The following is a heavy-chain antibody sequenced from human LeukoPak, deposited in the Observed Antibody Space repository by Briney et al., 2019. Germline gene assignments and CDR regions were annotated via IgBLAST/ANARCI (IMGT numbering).Heavy chain of an antibody. J-gene: IGHJ4*02. CDR3: AREGSSTSCLDY. CDR1: GFTFSRYT. V-gene: IGHV3-21*01. Sequence: SGGSLRLSCAAPGFTFSRYTMNWVRQAPGKGLEWVSSISSSSSYIYYADSVKGRFTISRDNAKNSLYLQMNSLIAEDTAVYYCAREGSSTSCLDYWGQGTLVTVSS. D-gene: IGHD2-2*01. CDR2: ISSSSSYI.